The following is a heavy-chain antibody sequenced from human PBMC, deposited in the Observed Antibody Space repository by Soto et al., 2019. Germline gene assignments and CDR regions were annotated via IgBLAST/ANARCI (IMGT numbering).Heavy chain of an antibody. CDR2: ISGSGGST. V-gene: IGHV3-23*01. CDR1: GFPFSSYA. D-gene: IGHD2-2*02. J-gene: IGHJ6*02. Sequence: PGESLKISCAASGFPFSSYAMSWGRQAPGKGLEWGSAISGSGGSTYYADSVKGRFTISRDNSKNTLYLQMNSLRAEDTAVYYCAKDGRYCSSTSCYNYGMDVWGQGTTVTVSS. CDR3: AKDGRYCSSTSCYNYGMDV.